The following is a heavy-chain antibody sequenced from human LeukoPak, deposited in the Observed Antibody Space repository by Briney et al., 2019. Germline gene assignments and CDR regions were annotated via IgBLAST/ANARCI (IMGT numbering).Heavy chain of an antibody. CDR1: EYTFTDYY. Sequence: ASVKVSCKASEYTFTDYYIHWVRQAPGQGLEWMGWINPHSGGTTFEQKFRARVTLTRDTSISTAYMELSSLKFDDTAVYYCARSYSYDAFDIWGQGTMVTVSS. CDR2: INPHSGGT. CDR3: ARSYSYDAFDI. J-gene: IGHJ3*02. V-gene: IGHV1-2*02. D-gene: IGHD5-18*01.